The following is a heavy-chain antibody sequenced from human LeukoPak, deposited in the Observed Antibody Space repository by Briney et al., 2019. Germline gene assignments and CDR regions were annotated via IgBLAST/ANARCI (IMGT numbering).Heavy chain of an antibody. D-gene: IGHD3-3*01. Sequence: GGSLRLSCAASGFTYRRYWMSWVSQAPGKGLEWVANIKQGGSEKYYVDSVKGRFTISRDNAKNSLYLQMNSLRAEDTAVYYCARVKYYDFWSGNDAFDIWGQGTMVTVSS. J-gene: IGHJ3*02. V-gene: IGHV3-7*01. CDR2: IKQGGSEK. CDR1: GFTYRRYW. CDR3: ARVKYYDFWSGNDAFDI.